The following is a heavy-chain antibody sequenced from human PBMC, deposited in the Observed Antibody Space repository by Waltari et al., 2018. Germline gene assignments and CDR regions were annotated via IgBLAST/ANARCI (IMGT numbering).Heavy chain of an antibody. CDR1: RGSIRSHY. Sequence: QVHLQESGPGQVKPSETLSLTCDVSRGSIRSHYWSWIRRPPGKGLEWLGYIYYNGATNYNPSRMSRVTISVDTAKNQFSLKLSSVTAADTAVYYCARDRVVPADEPDYYGLDVWGQGTTVTVSS. V-gene: IGHV4-59*11. D-gene: IGHD2-2*01. CDR3: ARDRVVPADEPDYYGLDV. CDR2: IYYNGAT. J-gene: IGHJ6*02.